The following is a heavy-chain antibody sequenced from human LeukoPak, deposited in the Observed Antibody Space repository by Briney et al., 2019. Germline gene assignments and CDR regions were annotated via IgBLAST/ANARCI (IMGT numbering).Heavy chain of an antibody. V-gene: IGHV4-61*02. CDR1: GGSISSGSYY. CDR3: ARGNLDFWSSKYYYYYMDV. Sequence: SETLSLTCTVSGGSISSGSYYWSWIRQPAGKGLEWIGRIHTSGSTNYNPSLKSRVTISVDTSKNQFSLKLSSVTAADTAVYYCARGNLDFWSSKYYYYYMDVWGKGTTVTVSS. D-gene: IGHD3-3*01. CDR2: IHTSGST. J-gene: IGHJ6*03.